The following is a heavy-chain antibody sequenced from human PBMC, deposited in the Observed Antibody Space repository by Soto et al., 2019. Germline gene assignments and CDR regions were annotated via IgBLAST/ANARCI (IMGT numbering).Heavy chain of an antibody. CDR3: AGSGDYYGSGSYSYFDY. Sequence: GASVKVSCKASGYTFTGYYMHWVRQAPGQGLEWMGWINPNSGSTNYNPSLKSRVTISVDTSKNQFSLRLSSVTAADTAVYYCAGSGDYYGSGSYSYFDYWGQGTLVTVSS. CDR2: INPNSGST. V-gene: IGHV1-2*02. CDR1: GYTFTGYY. J-gene: IGHJ4*02. D-gene: IGHD3-10*01.